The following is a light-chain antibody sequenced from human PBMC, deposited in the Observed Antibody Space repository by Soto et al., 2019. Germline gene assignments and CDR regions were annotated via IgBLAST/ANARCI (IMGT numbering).Light chain of an antibody. Sequence: EIVLTQSPATLSLSPGERATLSCRASQSVSSYLAWYQQKPGQAPRLLIHDTSNRATGIPVRFSGSGSGTDFTLTISSLEPEDFAVSYCQQRGNWPFTFGQGTKLDI. CDR3: QQRGNWPFT. CDR2: DTS. CDR1: QSVSSY. V-gene: IGKV3-11*01. J-gene: IGKJ2*01.